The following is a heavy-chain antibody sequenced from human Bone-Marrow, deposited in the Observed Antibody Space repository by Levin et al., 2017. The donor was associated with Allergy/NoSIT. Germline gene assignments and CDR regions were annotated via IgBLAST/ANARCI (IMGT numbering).Heavy chain of an antibody. CDR3: AKDRGSGSSAIDY. Sequence: QAGGSLRLSCAASGFTFSSYGMHWVRQAPGKGLEWVAVISYDGSNKYYADSVKGRFTISRDNSKNTLYLQMNSLRAEDTAVYYCAKDRGSGSSAIDYWGQGTLVTVSS. J-gene: IGHJ4*02. CDR1: GFTFSSYG. V-gene: IGHV3-30*18. D-gene: IGHD3-10*01. CDR2: ISYDGSNK.